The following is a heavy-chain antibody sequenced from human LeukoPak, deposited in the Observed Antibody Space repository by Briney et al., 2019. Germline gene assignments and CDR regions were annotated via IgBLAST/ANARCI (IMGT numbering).Heavy chain of an antibody. CDR1: GFTFSSYA. CDR2: IIPIFGTA. CDR3: ARVTHYYYYMDV. Sequence: GGSLRLSCAASGFTFSSYAISWVRQAPGQGLEWMGGIIPIFGTANYAQKFQGRVTITADKSTSTAYMELSSLRSEDTAVYYCARVTHYYYYMDVWGKGTTVTVSS. V-gene: IGHV1-69*06. J-gene: IGHJ6*03.